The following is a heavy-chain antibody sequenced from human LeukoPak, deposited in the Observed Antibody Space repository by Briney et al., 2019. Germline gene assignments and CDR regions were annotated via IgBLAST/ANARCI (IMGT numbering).Heavy chain of an antibody. CDR2: INPIGSST. D-gene: IGHD1-1*01. Sequence: AXXXTFTSYYIHWVRQAPGQGLEWMGIINPIGSSTRYAQNFQGRVTMTRDTSTSTVYMELSSLRSEGTAVYYCAXDLXTTXXXXGYWGXXTLVTVSS. J-gene: IGHJ4*02. CDR3: AXDLXTTXXXXGY. V-gene: IGHV1-46*01. CDR1: XXTFTSYY.